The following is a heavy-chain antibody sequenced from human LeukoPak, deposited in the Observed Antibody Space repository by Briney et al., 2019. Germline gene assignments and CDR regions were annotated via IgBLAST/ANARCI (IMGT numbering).Heavy chain of an antibody. D-gene: IGHD5-12*01. CDR2: IYYSGST. J-gene: IGHJ4*02. CDR1: CGSISSYY. Sequence: SETLSLTCTVSCGSISSYYWSWIRQPPGKGLEWIGYIYYSGSTNYNPSLKSRVTISVDTSKNQFSLKLSSVTAADTAVYYCARSSGYVKMPFDYWGQGTLVTVSS. CDR3: ARSSGYVKMPFDY. V-gene: IGHV4-59*01.